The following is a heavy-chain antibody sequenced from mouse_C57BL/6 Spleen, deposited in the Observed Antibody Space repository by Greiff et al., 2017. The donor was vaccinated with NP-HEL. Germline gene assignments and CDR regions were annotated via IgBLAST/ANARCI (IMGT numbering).Heavy chain of an antibody. J-gene: IGHJ2*01. D-gene: IGHD1-1*01. CDR1: GYTFTSYW. CDR2: IHPNSGST. Sequence: VQLQQPGAELVKPGASVKLSCKASGYTFTSYWMHWVKQRPGQGLEWIGMIHPNSGSTNYNEKFKSKATLTVDKSSSPAYMQLSSLTSEDSAVYYCARGEDYGSPFDYWGQGTTLTVSS. CDR3: ARGEDYGSPFDY. V-gene: IGHV1-64*01.